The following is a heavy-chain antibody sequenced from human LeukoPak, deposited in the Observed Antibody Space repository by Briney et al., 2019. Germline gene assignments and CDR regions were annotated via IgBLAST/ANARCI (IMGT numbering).Heavy chain of an antibody. Sequence: GGSLRLSCAASGFNFNINNMNWARQAPGKGLEWVAYMCISGTTKYNADSVKGRFTISRDNAKNSLYLQMNSLRAEDTAVYYCARDPYNGSYGNYYYYFMDVWGKGTTVTISS. CDR2: MCISGTTK. CDR3: ARDPYNGSYGNYYYYFMDV. J-gene: IGHJ6*03. D-gene: IGHD1-26*01. V-gene: IGHV3-48*04. CDR1: GFNFNINN.